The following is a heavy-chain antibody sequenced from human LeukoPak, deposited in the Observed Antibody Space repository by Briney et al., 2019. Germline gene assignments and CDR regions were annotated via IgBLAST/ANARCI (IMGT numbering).Heavy chain of an antibody. V-gene: IGHV3-21*01. Sequence: GGSLRLSCAASGLSFSSYGMHWVRQAPGKGLEWVSSISSSSSYIYYADSVKGRFTISRDNAKNSLYLQMNSLSPDDTAVYYCVRDRNPNGQNWFDPWGQGTLVTVSS. CDR2: ISSSSSYI. CDR1: GLSFSSYG. J-gene: IGHJ5*02. CDR3: VRDRNPNGQNWFDP. D-gene: IGHD2-8*01.